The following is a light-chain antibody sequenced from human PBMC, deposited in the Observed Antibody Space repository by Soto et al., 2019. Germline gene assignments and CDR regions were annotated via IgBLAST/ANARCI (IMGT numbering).Light chain of an antibody. CDR3: QQYNSYPWT. J-gene: IGKJ1*01. CDR2: DAS. CDR1: QSISSW. V-gene: IGKV1-5*01. Sequence: DIQMTQSPSTLSASVGDRVTITCRASQSISSWLAWYQQKPGKAPKLLIYDASSLESGVPSRFSVSGSGTEFTLTISSLQPDDFATYYCQQYNSYPWTFGQGTKVEFK.